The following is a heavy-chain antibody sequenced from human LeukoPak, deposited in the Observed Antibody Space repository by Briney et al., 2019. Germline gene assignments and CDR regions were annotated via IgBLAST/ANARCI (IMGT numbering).Heavy chain of an antibody. CDR3: ARDQQDFWSGYYQKVLDY. J-gene: IGHJ4*02. CDR2: INPSGGST. V-gene: IGHV1-46*01. Sequence: ASVKVSCKASGYTFTIYYMHWVRQAPGQGLEWMGIINPSGGSTSYAQKFQGRVTMTRDTSTSTVYMELSSLRSEDTAVYYCARDQQDFWSGYYQKVLDYWGQGTLVTVSS. D-gene: IGHD3-3*01. CDR1: GYTFTIYY.